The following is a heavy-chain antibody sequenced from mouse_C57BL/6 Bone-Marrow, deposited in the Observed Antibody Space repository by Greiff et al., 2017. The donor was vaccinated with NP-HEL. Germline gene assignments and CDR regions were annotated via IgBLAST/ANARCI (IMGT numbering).Heavy chain of an antibody. V-gene: IGHV1-55*01. CDR1: GYTFTSYW. J-gene: IGHJ2*01. CDR2: IYPGSGST. CDR3: ARWTYDYDPYYFDY. Sequence: QVQLQQPGAELVKPGASVKMSCKASGYTFTSYWLTWVKQRPGQGLEWIGDIYPGSGSTNYNEKFKSKATLTVDTSSSTAYMQLSSLTSEDSAVYYCARWTYDYDPYYFDYWGQGTTLTVSS. D-gene: IGHD2-4*01.